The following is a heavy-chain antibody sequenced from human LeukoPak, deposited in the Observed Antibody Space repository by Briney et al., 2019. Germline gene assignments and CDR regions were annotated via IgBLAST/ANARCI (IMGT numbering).Heavy chain of an antibody. CDR3: AKDLGIGGSGF. CDR2: ISGDGSTP. CDR1: GFSFSSYA. D-gene: IGHD3-10*01. J-gene: IGHJ4*02. Sequence: GFLRLSCAASGFSFSSYAMSWVRQAPGEGLEWVSAISGDGSTPYYADSVKGRFTISRDNSENTLYLQMNSLRDDDTAVYYCAKDLGIGGSGFWGQGTLVTVSS. V-gene: IGHV3-23*01.